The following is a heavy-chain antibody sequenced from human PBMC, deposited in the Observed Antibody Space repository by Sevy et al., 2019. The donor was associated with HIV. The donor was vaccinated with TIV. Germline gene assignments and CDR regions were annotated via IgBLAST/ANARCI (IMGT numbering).Heavy chain of an antibody. D-gene: IGHD2-8*01. J-gene: IGHJ6*02. CDR2: ISWNSGSI. CDR3: AKDKGYCTNRVCYTSYYYYGMDV. CDR1: GFTFDDYA. V-gene: IGHV3-9*01. Sequence: SGCLRLSCAASGFTFDDYAMHWVRQAPGKGLEWVSGISWNSGSIGYADSVKGRFTISRDNAKNSLYLQMNSLRAEDTALYYCAKDKGYCTNRVCYTSYYYYGMDVWGQGTTVTVSS.